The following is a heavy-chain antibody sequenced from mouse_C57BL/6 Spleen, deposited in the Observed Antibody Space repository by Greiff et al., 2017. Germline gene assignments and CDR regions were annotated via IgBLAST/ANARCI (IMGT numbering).Heavy chain of an antibody. Sequence: EVMLVESGAELVRPGASVKLSCTASGFNIKDDYMHWVKQRPEQGLEWIGWIGPENGDTEYASKVQGKATITADTSSNTAYLQLSSLTSEVTAVYYCIYGTYPGYFDYWGQGTTLTVSS. V-gene: IGHV14-4*01. J-gene: IGHJ2*01. CDR2: IGPENGDT. CDR1: GFNIKDDY. D-gene: IGHD2-1*01. CDR3: IYGTYPGYFDY.